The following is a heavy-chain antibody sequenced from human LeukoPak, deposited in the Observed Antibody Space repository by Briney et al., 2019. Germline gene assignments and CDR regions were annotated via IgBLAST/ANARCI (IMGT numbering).Heavy chain of an antibody. D-gene: IGHD2-15*01. V-gene: IGHV3-48*02. CDR3: ARVRGFTHGPNWLDP. Sequence: GGSLRLSCAASGFTFSSYSMNWVRQAPGKGLEWVSYISSSSSSIYYADSVKGRFTISRDNAKNSLYLQMNSLRDEDTAVYYCARVRGFTHGPNWLDPWGQGTLVSVSS. CDR1: GFTFSSYS. J-gene: IGHJ5*02. CDR2: ISSSSSSI.